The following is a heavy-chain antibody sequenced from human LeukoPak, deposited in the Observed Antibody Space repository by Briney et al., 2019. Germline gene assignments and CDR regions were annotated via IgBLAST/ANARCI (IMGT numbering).Heavy chain of an antibody. CDR3: ARARWLRELDY. J-gene: IGHJ4*02. Sequence: VASVQVSCKASGYTFTGYYMRWVRQAPGQGLEWMGWINPNSGGTNYAQKFQGRVTMTRDTSISTAYMELSRLRSDDTAVYYCARARWLRELDYWGQGTLVTVSS. V-gene: IGHV1-2*02. D-gene: IGHD5-24*01. CDR2: INPNSGGT. CDR1: GYTFTGYY.